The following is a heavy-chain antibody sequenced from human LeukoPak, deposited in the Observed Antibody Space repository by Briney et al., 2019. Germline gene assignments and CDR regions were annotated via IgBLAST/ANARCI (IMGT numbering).Heavy chain of an antibody. Sequence: PGGSLRLSCAASGFSISDYYMGWIRQGPGKGLEWLSYISRGSGDISYADSVKGRFTISRDNAKQSLSLQMNSLRAEDTAVYYCARDFPTITSWYYFDYWGQGALVVVSS. CDR3: ARDFPTITSWYYFDY. J-gene: IGHJ4*02. CDR2: ISRGSGDI. CDR1: GFSISDYY. V-gene: IGHV3-11*01. D-gene: IGHD2-2*01.